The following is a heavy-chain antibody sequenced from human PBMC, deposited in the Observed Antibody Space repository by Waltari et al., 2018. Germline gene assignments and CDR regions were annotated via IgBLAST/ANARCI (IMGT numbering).Heavy chain of an antibody. CDR3: ASPSQHDFWSGMTLLYMDV. CDR2: VYYSVST. D-gene: IGHD3-3*01. J-gene: IGHJ6*03. Sequence: QLQLQESGPGLVKPSETLSLTCTVSGGSISSSSYYWGWIRQPPGKGLEWIGSVYYSVSTYYNPSLKRRVTISVDTSKNQFSLKLSSVTAADTAVYYCASPSQHDFWSGMTLLYMDVWGKGTTVTVSS. V-gene: IGHV4-39*01. CDR1: GGSISSSSYY.